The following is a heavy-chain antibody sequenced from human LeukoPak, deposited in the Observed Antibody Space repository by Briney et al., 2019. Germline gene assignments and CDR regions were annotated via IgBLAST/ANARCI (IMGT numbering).Heavy chain of an antibody. D-gene: IGHD3-22*01. V-gene: IGHV4-61*02. CDR2: IYTSGST. CDR1: GGSISSGSYY. CDR3: ARAAYSSGFYFFDF. J-gene: IGHJ4*02. Sequence: SETLSLTCTVSGGSISSGSYYWSWIRQPAGTGLEWIGRIYTSGSTNYNPSLKSRVTISVDTSKNQFSLKLNSVTAADTAVYYCARAAYSSGFYFFDFWGQGTLVTVSS.